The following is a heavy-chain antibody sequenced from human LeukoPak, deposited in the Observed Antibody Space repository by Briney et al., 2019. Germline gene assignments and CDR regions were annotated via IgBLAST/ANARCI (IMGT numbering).Heavy chain of an antibody. D-gene: IGHD2-2*01. CDR1: GGTFSSYA. CDR2: IIPIFGTA. J-gene: IGHJ4*02. CDR3: ATDPEYQLLFPY. V-gene: IGHV1-69*06. Sequence: SVKVSCKASGGTFSSYAISWVRQAPGQGLEWMGGIIPIFGTANYAQKFRGRVTMTEDTSTDTAYMELSSLRSEDTAVYYCATDPEYQLLFPYWGQGTLVTVSS.